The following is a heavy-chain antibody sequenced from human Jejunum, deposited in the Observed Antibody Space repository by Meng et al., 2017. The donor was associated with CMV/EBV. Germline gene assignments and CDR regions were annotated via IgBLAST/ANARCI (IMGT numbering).Heavy chain of an antibody. CDR1: GFTFNHYA. V-gene: IGHV3-23*01. CDR3: ARGDSSTTWLVFDY. CDR2: VLGTGPT. J-gene: IGHJ4*02. Sequence: ASGFTFNHYAMTWVRQAPGKGLEWVSTVLGTGPTYYADYVKGRFTISRDDSRNTLFLQLNSLRDEDTAVFYCARGDSSTTWLVFDYWGLGTLVTVSS. D-gene: IGHD6-13*01.